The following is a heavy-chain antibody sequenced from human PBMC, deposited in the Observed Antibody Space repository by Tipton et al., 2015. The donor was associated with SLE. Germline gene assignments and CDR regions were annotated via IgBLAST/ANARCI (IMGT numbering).Heavy chain of an antibody. CDR2: VYYSGGT. CDR3: ARDGEMTTMEV. V-gene: IGHV4-59*11. D-gene: IGHD5-24*01. J-gene: IGHJ6*02. Sequence: TLSLTCTVSGASIRSHYCSWIRQSPGKGLEWIGNVYYSGGTNYNPSLKSGVTISVDTSKNQFSLNLSSVTAADTAVYYCARDGEMTTMEVWGQGTTVTVSS. CDR1: GASIRSHY.